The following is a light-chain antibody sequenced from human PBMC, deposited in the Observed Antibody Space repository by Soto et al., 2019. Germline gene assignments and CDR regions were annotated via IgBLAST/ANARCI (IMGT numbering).Light chain of an antibody. CDR3: QRSNDSPYV. J-gene: IGKJ2*01. CDR1: QSISTW. V-gene: IGKV1-5*03. Sequence: DIQMTQSPATLSASVGDIVTITCRASQSISTWLAWYQQKPGKAPKSLIHKALNLQSGAPSRVSGSGSGTECSLTIRSLQADDFANYSCQRSNDSPYVFGQGTKLEMK. CDR2: KAL.